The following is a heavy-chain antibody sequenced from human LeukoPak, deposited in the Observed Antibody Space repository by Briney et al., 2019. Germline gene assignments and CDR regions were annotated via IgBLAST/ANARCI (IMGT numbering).Heavy chain of an antibody. CDR1: GFTFSSYS. Sequence: KPGGSLRHSCAASGFTFSSYSINWVRQAPGKGLEWVSSIDSSSSYIYYADSVKGRFTISRDNAKNSLFLQMNSLRVEDTAVYYCARPGITGTMGYGAFDIWGQGTRVTVSS. J-gene: IGHJ3*02. CDR3: ARPGITGTMGYGAFDI. CDR2: IDSSSSYI. V-gene: IGHV3-21*01. D-gene: IGHD1-7*01.